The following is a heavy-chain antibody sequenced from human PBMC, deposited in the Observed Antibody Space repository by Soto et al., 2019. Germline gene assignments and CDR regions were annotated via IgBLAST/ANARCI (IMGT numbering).Heavy chain of an antibody. D-gene: IGHD2-21*01. J-gene: IGHJ4*02. Sequence: GGSLGLSCAASGFTFSSYSMNWVRQAPGKGLEWVSSISSSSSYIYYADSVKGRFTISRDNAKNSLYLQMNSLRAEDTAVYYCARVAEESIHDYWGQGTLVTVAS. CDR1: GFTFSSYS. CDR3: ARVAEESIHDY. CDR2: ISSSSSYI. V-gene: IGHV3-21*01.